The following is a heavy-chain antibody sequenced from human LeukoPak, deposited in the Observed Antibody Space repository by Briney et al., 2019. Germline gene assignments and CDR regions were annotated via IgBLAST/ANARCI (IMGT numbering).Heavy chain of an antibody. J-gene: IGHJ6*04. CDR3: ARGSTIVVVPAATSDV. D-gene: IGHD2-2*01. Sequence: SGGSLRLSCAASGFNVSSNYMSWVRQAPGKGLEWVSVIYSGGSTYYADSVKGRFTISSDNSKNTLYLQMNSLRAEDTAVYYCARGSTIVVVPAATSDVWGKGTTVTVSS. CDR2: IYSGGST. V-gene: IGHV3-53*01. CDR1: GFNVSSNY.